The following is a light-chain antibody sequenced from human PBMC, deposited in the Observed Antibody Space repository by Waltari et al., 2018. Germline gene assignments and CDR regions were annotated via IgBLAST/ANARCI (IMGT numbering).Light chain of an antibody. CDR3: SSYTTSSAPGV. Sequence: QSPLTQPASVSGPPGQSITISFSGTDSDVGAYDFVSCYQQHPSKAPHLIIYEVSNRPSGISNRFSASKSGNTASLTISGLQAEDEADYYCSSYTTSSAPGVFGTGTRVTVL. V-gene: IGLV2-14*01. CDR1: DSDVGAYDF. J-gene: IGLJ1*01. CDR2: EVS.